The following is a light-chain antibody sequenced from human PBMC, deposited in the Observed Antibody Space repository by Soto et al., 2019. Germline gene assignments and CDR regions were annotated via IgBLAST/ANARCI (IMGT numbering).Light chain of an antibody. CDR2: EVI. CDR1: SSDVGGYNF. V-gene: IGLV2-14*01. J-gene: IGLJ2*01. Sequence: QSALTQPASVSGSPGQSITISCTGTSSDVGGYNFVSWYQQHPGKAPKLIIYEVINRPSGVSFRFSGSKSGSTASLTIFGLQAEDEADYYCSSYAGNTLVVFGGGTKLTVL. CDR3: SSYAGNTLVV.